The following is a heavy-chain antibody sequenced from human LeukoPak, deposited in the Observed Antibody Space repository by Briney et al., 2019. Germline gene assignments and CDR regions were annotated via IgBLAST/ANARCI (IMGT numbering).Heavy chain of an antibody. CDR1: GFTFSSYW. CDR2: INSDGSST. CDR3: ARGPRDGYNFLGY. V-gene: IGHV3-74*03. D-gene: IGHD5-24*01. Sequence: QPGGSLRLSCAASGFTFSSYWMHWVRHAPGKGVVWVSRINSDGSSTMYADSVKGRFTISRHNAKNTLYLQMNSLRAEDTAVYYCARGPRDGYNFLGYWGQGTLVTVSS. J-gene: IGHJ4*02.